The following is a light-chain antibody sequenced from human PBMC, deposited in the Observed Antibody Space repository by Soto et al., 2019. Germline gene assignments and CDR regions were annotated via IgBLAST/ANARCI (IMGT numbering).Light chain of an antibody. J-gene: IGKJ1*01. CDR1: QSVPSHF. CDR2: GVS. V-gene: IGKV3-20*01. CDR3: QQYDSSWT. Sequence: EIVLTQSPGTLSLSPGERATLSCRASQSVPSHFLAWYQQKPGQAPILLIYGVSRRATGIPDRFSGSGSGTDFNLTISRLEPEDFAVYYCQQYDSSWTFGQGTKVEIK.